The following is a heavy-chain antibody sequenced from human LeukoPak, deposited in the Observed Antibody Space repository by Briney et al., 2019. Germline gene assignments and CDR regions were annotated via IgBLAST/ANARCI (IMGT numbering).Heavy chain of an antibody. Sequence: SQTLSLTCTVSGGSISSGGYYWSWIRQHPGKGLEWIGYIYYGGSTYYNPSLKSRVTISVDTSKNQFSLKLSSVTAADTAVYYRARFVSSSWYGDYWGQGTLVTVSS. CDR3: ARFVSSSWYGDY. J-gene: IGHJ4*02. D-gene: IGHD6-13*01. CDR2: IYYGGST. CDR1: GGSISSGGYY. V-gene: IGHV4-31*03.